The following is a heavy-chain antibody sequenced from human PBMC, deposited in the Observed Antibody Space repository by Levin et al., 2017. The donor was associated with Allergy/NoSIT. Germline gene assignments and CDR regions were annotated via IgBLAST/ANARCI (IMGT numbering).Heavy chain of an antibody. CDR1: GGTFSSYA. D-gene: IGHD3-22*01. CDR3: ARGAREYYDSSGSYYFDY. Sequence: KISCKASGGTFSSYAISWVRQAPGQGLEWMGGIIPIFGTANYAQKFQGRVTITADESTSTAYMELSSLRSEDTAVYYCARGAREYYDSSGSYYFDYWGQGTLVTVSS. J-gene: IGHJ4*02. CDR2: IIPIFGTA. V-gene: IGHV1-69*01.